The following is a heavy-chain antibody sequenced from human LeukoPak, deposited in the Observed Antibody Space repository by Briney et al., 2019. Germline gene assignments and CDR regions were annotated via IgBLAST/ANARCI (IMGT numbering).Heavy chain of an antibody. Sequence: GASVKVSGKSSGYTGTGDDRHWGRHPPGQGLDWRGSINPNSGGTDYAQRFQRSVPMTRDTSISTAYMELSRLRSDDPAVYYCARGPSSGWFLSQFDHWGQGTLVAVSS. V-gene: IGHV1-2*02. CDR3: ARGPSSGWFLSQFDH. CDR1: GYTGTGDD. CDR2: INPNSGGT. J-gene: IGHJ4*02. D-gene: IGHD6-19*01.